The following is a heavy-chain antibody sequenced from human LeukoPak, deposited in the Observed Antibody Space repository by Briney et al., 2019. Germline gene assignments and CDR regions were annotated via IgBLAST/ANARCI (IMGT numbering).Heavy chain of an antibody. J-gene: IGHJ4*02. CDR2: ISSSSSYI. CDR3: ARDMIGTALATFDY. V-gene: IGHV3-21*01. Sequence: GGSLRLSCAASGFTFSSYAMSWIRQTPGKGLEWVSSISSSSSYIFYADSVKGRFTISRDNAKNSLYLQMNSLRAEDTAVYYCARDMIGTALATFDYWGQGTLGTVSS. CDR1: GFTFSSYA. D-gene: IGHD1-7*01.